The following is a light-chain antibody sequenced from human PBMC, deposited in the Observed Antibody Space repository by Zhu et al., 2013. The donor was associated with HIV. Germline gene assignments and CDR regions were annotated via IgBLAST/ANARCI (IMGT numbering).Light chain of an antibody. CDR3: QQGNSFPLT. J-gene: IGKJ4*01. V-gene: IGKV3-15*01. CDR2: GTS. CDR1: PSVSTNN. Sequence: DIVLTQSPGTLSLSPGDRATLSCRASPSVSTNNLAWYQQKLGQAPRLLIYGTSTRATGIPARFSGSGSGTEFTLTISSLQSEDFATYYCQQGNSFPLTFGGGTKVEIK.